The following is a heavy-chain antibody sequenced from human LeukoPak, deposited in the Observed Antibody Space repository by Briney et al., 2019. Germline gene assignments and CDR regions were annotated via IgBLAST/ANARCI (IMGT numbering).Heavy chain of an antibody. Sequence: SETLSLTCTVSGYSISSGYYWGWIRQPPGKGLEWTGSIYHSGSTYYNPSLKSRVAISVDTSKNQFSLKLSSVTAADTAVYYCAVYSGKFDYWGQGTLVTVSS. CDR3: AVYSGKFDY. CDR2: IYHSGST. D-gene: IGHD1-26*01. V-gene: IGHV4-38-2*02. J-gene: IGHJ4*02. CDR1: GYSISSGYY.